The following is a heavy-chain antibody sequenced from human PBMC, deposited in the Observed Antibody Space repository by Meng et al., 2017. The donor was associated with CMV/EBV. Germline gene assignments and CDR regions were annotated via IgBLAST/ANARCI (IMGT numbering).Heavy chain of an antibody. CDR1: GFTFSSYS. J-gene: IGHJ4*02. CDR2: ISSSSSYI. D-gene: IGHD2-2*01. CDR3: ARVTSYCSSTSCLDY. Sequence: GESLKSSCAASGFTFSSYSMNWVRQAPGKGLEWVSSISSSSSYIYYADSVKGRFTISRDNAKNSLYLQMNSLRAEDTAVYYCARVTSYCSSTSCLDYWGQGTLVTVSS. V-gene: IGHV3-21*01.